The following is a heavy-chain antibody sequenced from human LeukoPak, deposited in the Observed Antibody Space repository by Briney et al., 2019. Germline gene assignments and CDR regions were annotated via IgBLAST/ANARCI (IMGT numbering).Heavy chain of an antibody. CDR2: INSDGKTT. CDR3: ARDYPPD. Sequence: PGGSLRLSCAVSGLTFSIYGTHWVRQAPGKGLVWVSRINSDGKTTTYADSVKGRFTISRDNAKNTLYLQMNSLSAEDTAVYYCARDYPPDWGQGTLVTVSA. J-gene: IGHJ4*02. CDR1: GLTFSIYG. V-gene: IGHV3-74*01.